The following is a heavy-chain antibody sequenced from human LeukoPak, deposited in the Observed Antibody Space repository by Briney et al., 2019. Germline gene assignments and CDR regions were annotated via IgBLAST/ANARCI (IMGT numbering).Heavy chain of an antibody. CDR2: IIPIFGTA. Sequence: GGSLRLSCAASGFTFSSYAISWVRQAPGQGLEWMGGIIPIFGTANYAQKFQGRVTITTDESTSTAYMELSSLRSEDTAVYYCARDGGYCSSTSCSPSKVYYYYYMDVWGKGTTVTVSS. D-gene: IGHD2-2*01. J-gene: IGHJ6*03. CDR3: ARDGGYCSSTSCSPSKVYYYYYMDV. V-gene: IGHV1-69*05. CDR1: GFTFSSYA.